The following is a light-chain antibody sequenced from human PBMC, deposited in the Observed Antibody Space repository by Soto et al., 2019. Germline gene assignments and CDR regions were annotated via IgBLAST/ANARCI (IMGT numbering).Light chain of an antibody. CDR2: EVS. V-gene: IGLV2-14*01. Sequence: QSALTQPASVSGSPGQSITISCTGTSSDVGGYNYVSWYQQHPGKAPKLMIYEVSNRPSGVSNRFSVSKSGNTASLTISGLQAEDEADYYCSSYTSSSTLYVFGTGIKVTVL. CDR3: SSYTSSSTLYV. J-gene: IGLJ1*01. CDR1: SSDVGGYNY.